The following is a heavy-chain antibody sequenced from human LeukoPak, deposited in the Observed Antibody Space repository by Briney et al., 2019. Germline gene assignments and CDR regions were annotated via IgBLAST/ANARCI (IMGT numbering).Heavy chain of an antibody. CDR3: AHSYYFASGGYYNVWFAP. J-gene: IGHJ5*02. Sequence: SGPALVKPKQTLTLTCTLSEVSLSTSGVGVGWIRQPPGKALQWLALIYWDDEKYYSPSLKSRLSISRDTSRNQVVLTMTNMDPLDTGTYLCAHSYYFASGGYYNVWFAPWGLGTLVSVSS. CDR2: IYWDDEK. D-gene: IGHD3-10*01. V-gene: IGHV2-5*02. CDR1: EVSLSTSGVG.